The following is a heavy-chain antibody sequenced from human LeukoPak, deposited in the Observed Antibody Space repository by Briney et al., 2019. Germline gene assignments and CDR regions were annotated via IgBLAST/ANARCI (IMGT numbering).Heavy chain of an antibody. CDR3: AREQFAYYYGSGSYSFDY. V-gene: IGHV1-69*13. J-gene: IGHJ4*02. Sequence: VASVKASCKASGGTFSSYAISWVRQAPGQGLEWMGGIIPIFGTANYAQKFQGRVTITADESTSTAYMELSSLRSEDTAVYYCAREQFAYYYGSGSYSFDYWGQGTLVTVSS. CDR2: IIPIFGTA. CDR1: GGTFSSYA. D-gene: IGHD3-10*01.